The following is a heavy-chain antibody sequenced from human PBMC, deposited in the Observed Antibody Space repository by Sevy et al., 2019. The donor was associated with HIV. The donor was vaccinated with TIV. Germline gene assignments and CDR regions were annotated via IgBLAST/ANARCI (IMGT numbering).Heavy chain of an antibody. V-gene: IGHV3-23*01. D-gene: IGHD1-20*01. J-gene: IGHJ6*02. CDR2: ISGSGGST. CDR1: GFTFSSYA. Sequence: GGSLRLSCAASGFTFSSYAMSWVRQAPGKGLEWVSAISGSGGSTYYADSVKGRFTISRDNSKNRLYLQMNSLRAEETAIYYCAKPAYNWNDVPPEEIHYYYYGMDVWGQGTTVTVSS. CDR3: AKPAYNWNDVPPEEIHYYYYGMDV.